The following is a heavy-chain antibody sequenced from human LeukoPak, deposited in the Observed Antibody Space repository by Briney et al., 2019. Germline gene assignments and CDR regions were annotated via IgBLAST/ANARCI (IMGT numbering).Heavy chain of an antibody. V-gene: IGHV3-21*01. CDR2: ISSSSSYI. Sequence: SGGSLRLSCAASGFTFSSYSMNWVRQAPGKGLEWVSSISSSSSYIYYADSVKGRFTISRDNAKNSLYLQMNSLRAEDTAVYYWARDRYCSSTSCSQYYYYGMDVWGKGTTVTVSS. D-gene: IGHD2-2*01. CDR3: ARDRYCSSTSCSQYYYYGMDV. J-gene: IGHJ6*04. CDR1: GFTFSSYS.